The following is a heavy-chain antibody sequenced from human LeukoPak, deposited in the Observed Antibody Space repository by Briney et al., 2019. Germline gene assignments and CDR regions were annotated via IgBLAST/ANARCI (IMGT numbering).Heavy chain of an antibody. Sequence: PSGTLSLTCTVSGGSISSYYWSWIRQPPGKGLEWIGYIYYSGSTNYNPSLKSRVTISVDTSKNQFSLKLSSVTAADTAVYYCARVGPGGIGYYVYWGQGTLVTVSS. D-gene: IGHD3-22*01. CDR2: IYYSGST. J-gene: IGHJ4*02. V-gene: IGHV4-59*01. CDR1: GGSISSYY. CDR3: ARVGPGGIGYYVY.